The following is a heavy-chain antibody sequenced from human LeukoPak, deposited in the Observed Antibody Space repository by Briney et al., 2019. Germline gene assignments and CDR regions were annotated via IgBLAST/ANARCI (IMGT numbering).Heavy chain of an antibody. Sequence: PSETLSLTCTVSGGSISSSSYYWGWIRQPPGTGLEWIGSIYYSGSTYYNPSLKSRVTISVDTSKNQFSLKLSSVTAADTAVYYCARRWVYDKRAFDAWGQGTMVTVSS. V-gene: IGHV4-39*01. CDR2: IYYSGST. CDR3: ARRWVYDKRAFDA. D-gene: IGHD3-16*01. J-gene: IGHJ3*01. CDR1: GGSISSSSYY.